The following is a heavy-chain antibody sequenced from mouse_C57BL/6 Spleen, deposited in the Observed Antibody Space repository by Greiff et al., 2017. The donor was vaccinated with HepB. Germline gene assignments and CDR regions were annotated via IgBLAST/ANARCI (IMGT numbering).Heavy chain of an antibody. Sequence: VQLQQPGAELVKPGASVKLSCKASGYTFTSYWMHWVKQRPGQGLEWIGMIHPNSGSTNYNEKFKSKATLTVDKSSSTAYMQLSSLTSEDSAVYYCARREDYGSFFAYWGQGTLVTVSA. CDR2: IHPNSGST. CDR3: ARREDYGSFFAY. CDR1: GYTFTSYW. J-gene: IGHJ3*01. V-gene: IGHV1-64*01. D-gene: IGHD1-1*01.